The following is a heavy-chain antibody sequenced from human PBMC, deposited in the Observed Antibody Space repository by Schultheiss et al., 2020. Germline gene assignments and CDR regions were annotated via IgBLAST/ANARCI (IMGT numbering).Heavy chain of an antibody. CDR1: GGSISSGGYS. V-gene: IGHV4-30-2*01. Sequence: SQTLSLTCAVSGGSISSGGYSWSWIRQPPGKGLEWIGYIYHSGSTYYNPSLKSRVTISVDRSKNQFSLKLSSVTAADTAVYYCARGGRRLQPFVYWGQGTLVNVYS. J-gene: IGHJ4*02. D-gene: IGHD1-1*01. CDR3: ARGGRRLQPFVY. CDR2: IYHSGST.